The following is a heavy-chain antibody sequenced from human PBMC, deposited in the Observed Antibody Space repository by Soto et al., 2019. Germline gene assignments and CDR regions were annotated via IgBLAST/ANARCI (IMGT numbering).Heavy chain of an antibody. CDR1: GGSFSGYY. Sequence: SETLSLTCAVYGGSFSGYYWSWIRQPPVKGLEWIGEINHSGGTNYNPSLKSRVTISVDTSKNQFSLKLSSVTAADTAVFHCARLRRQQPWVFHYWGQATLVTVS. CDR2: INHSGGT. D-gene: IGHD6-13*01. V-gene: IGHV4-34*01. J-gene: IGHJ4*02. CDR3: ARLRRQQPWVFHY.